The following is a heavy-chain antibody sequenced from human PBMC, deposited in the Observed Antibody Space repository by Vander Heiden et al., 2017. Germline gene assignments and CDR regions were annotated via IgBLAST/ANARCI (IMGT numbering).Heavy chain of an antibody. CDR2: ISWNSGSI. J-gene: IGHJ4*02. D-gene: IGHD3-22*01. V-gene: IGHV3-9*01. CDR1: GFTFDDYA. Sequence: EVQLVESGGGLVQPGWSLRLSCAASGFTFDDYAMHWVRQAPGKGLEWVSGISWNSGSIGYADSVKGRFTISRDNAKNSLYLQMNSLRAEDTALYYCAKGGWRYYDSSGYSDYWGQGTLVTVSS. CDR3: AKGGWRYYDSSGYSDY.